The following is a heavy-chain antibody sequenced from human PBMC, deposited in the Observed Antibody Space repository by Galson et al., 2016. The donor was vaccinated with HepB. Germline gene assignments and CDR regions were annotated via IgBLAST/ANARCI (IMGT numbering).Heavy chain of an antibody. D-gene: IGHD1-14*01. V-gene: IGHV3-48*03. CDR3: ARYSETGGHNSNWLDP. CDR2: ISSSGSTI. Sequence: SLRLSCAASGFIFSNYEMSWVRQAPGKGLEWVSYISSSGSTIYYADSVKGRFTISRDNARDSVYLQMTSLGAEDTGVYYCARYSETGGHNSNWLDPWGQGTLVAVSS. J-gene: IGHJ5*02. CDR1: GFIFSNYE.